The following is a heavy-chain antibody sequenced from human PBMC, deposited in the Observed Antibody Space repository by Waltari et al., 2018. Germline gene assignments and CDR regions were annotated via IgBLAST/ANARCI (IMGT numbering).Heavy chain of an antibody. Sequence: EVQLEQSGAEVKEPGASLKISCTGSGYTFSSQWIAWVRQMPGQGLEWMGIIYPGDSDTRYSPSFQDQVTISADKSISTAYLQWRGLKASVTGIYYCARRGRGEEGRWFDPWGQGTMVTVSS. CDR1: GYTFSSQW. CDR2: IYPGDSDT. D-gene: IGHD2-15*01. J-gene: IGHJ5*02. CDR3: ARRGRGEEGRWFDP. V-gene: IGHV5-51*01.